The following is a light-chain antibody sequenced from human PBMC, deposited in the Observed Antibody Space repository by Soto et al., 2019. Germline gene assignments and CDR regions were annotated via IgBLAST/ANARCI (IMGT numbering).Light chain of an antibody. CDR1: QRVSSY. CDR3: QQRSNWPPVT. V-gene: IGKV3-11*01. CDR2: DAS. Sequence: EIVLTQSPATLSLSPGERATLSCRASQRVSSYLAWYQQKPGQAPRVLIYDASNRATGIPARFSGSGSGTDFTLTISSLEPEDFAIYYCQQRSNWPPVTFGGGTKLEIK. J-gene: IGKJ4*01.